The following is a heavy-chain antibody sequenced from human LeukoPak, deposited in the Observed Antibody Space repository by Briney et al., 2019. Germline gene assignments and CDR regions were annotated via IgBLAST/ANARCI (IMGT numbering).Heavy chain of an antibody. CDR1: GYTFTSYG. D-gene: IGHD1-26*01. J-gene: IGHJ6*02. V-gene: IGHV1-18*01. CDR2: ISAYNGNT. Sequence: ASVKVSCKASGYTFTSYGISWVRQAPGQGLEWMGWISAYNGNTNYAQKLQGRVTMTTDTSTSTAYMELRSLRSDDTAVYYCASGKWELPNYYYGMDVWGQGTTVTVSS. CDR3: ASGKWELPNYYYGMDV.